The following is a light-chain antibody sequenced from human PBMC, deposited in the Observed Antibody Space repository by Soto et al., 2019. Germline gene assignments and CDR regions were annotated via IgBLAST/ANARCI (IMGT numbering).Light chain of an antibody. CDR3: QQYGSSSWT. CDR2: GAS. CDR1: QSVSSH. J-gene: IGKJ1*01. V-gene: IGKV3-20*01. Sequence: DIVLTQSPATLSVSPVERATLSCMASQSVSSHLPWYQQKPCQAPRLLIYGASSRATGIPDRFSGSGSGTDFTLTISRLEPEDFAVYYCQQYGSSSWTFGQGTKVDIK.